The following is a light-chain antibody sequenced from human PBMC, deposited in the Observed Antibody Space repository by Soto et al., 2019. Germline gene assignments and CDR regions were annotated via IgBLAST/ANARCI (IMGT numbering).Light chain of an antibody. J-gene: IGKJ1*01. V-gene: IGKV1-5*01. CDR1: QNINNW. CDR3: QHRRT. CDR2: DAS. Sequence: GDRVTITCRASQNINNWIAWYQQKPGKAPKFLIYDASTLESGVPSRFSGSGFGTEFSLTISSLQPDDFGSYYCQHRRTFGQGTKVDIK.